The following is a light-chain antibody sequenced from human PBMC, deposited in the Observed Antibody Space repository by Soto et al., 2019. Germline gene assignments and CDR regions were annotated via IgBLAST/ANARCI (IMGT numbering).Light chain of an antibody. CDR2: DVT. J-gene: IGLJ3*02. V-gene: IGLV2-11*01. CDR1: SNDVGGYNY. Sequence: QSALTQPRSVSGSPGQSVTISCTGTSNDVGGYNYVSWYQQHPGKAPKVIIYDVTKRPSGVPDRFSGSKSGNTASLTISGLQAEDEADYYCCSPAGSYIYWVFGGGTKLTVL. CDR3: CSPAGSYIYWV.